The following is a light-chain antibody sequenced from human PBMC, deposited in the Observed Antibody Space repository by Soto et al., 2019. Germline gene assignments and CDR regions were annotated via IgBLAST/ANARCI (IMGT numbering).Light chain of an antibody. V-gene: IGKV3-20*01. CDR2: GAS. CDR1: QSVSSSY. J-gene: IGKJ1*01. CDR3: QQYDNSPWT. Sequence: EIVLTQSPGTLSLSPGEGATLSCRASQSVSSSYLAWYQQKPGQAPRLLIYGASSRATGIADRFSGGGSGTYFTLSISGLEPEDFAVYYCQQYDNSPWTFGQGTKVEIK.